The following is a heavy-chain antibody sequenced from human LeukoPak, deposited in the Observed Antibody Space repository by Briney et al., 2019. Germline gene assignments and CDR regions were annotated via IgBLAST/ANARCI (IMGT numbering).Heavy chain of an antibody. CDR2: ISGSGGST. D-gene: IGHD6-19*01. V-gene: IGHV3-23*01. CDR1: GFTFSSYA. J-gene: IGHJ4*02. Sequence: GGSLRLSCAASGFTFSSYAMSWVRQAPGKGLEWVSAISGSGGSTYYAGSVKGRFTISRDNSKNTLYLQMNSLRAEDTAVYYCAKRLAVAGTGYYFDYWGQGTLVTVSS. CDR3: AKRLAVAGTGYYFDY.